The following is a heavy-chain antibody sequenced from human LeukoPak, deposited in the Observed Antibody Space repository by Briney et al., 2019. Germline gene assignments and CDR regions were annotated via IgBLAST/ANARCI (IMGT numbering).Heavy chain of an antibody. CDR2: IYTSGST. Sequence: SETLSLTCTVSGGSISSYYWSWIRQPPGEGLEWIGYIYTSGSTNYNPSLKSRVTISVDTSKNQFSLKLSSVTAADTAVYYCARLRGIGSSSSLDYWGQGTLVTVSS. V-gene: IGHV4-4*09. J-gene: IGHJ4*02. CDR3: ARLRGIGSSSSLDY. D-gene: IGHD6-6*01. CDR1: GGSISSYY.